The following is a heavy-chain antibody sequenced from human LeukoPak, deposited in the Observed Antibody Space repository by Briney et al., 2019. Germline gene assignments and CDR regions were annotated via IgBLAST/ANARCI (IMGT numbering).Heavy chain of an antibody. D-gene: IGHD4-23*01. V-gene: IGHV4-4*02. CDR3: ARERTTVVTLDYYYGMDV. J-gene: IGHJ6*02. CDR2: MYHTGGF. CDR1: GDFINSINW. Sequence: PSETLSLTCAVSGDFINSINWWSWVRQPPGQGLEWIGEMYHTGGFNYNPSLKSRVTISLDKSQNQFSLRLSSVTAADTAVYYCARERTTVVTLDYYYGMDVWGQGTTVTVSS.